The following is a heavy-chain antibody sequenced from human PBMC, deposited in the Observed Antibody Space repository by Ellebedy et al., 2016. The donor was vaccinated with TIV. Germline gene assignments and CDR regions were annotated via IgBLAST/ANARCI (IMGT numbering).Heavy chain of an antibody. Sequence: MPSETLSLTCTVSACSISSGGYYWSWIRKLPGKGLAWIGYIYYSWSTYYHPSLRSRVTISVDTSKNQFSLTLSSGTAADTAVYYCARPFTLCSGDCYPDWYFDLWGRGTLVTVSS. V-gene: IGHV4-31*03. J-gene: IGHJ2*01. CDR1: ACSISSGGYY. CDR3: ARPFTLCSGDCYPDWYFDL. CDR2: IYYSWST. D-gene: IGHD2-21*02.